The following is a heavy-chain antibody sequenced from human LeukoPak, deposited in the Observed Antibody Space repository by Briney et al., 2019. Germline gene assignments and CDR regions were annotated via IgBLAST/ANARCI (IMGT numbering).Heavy chain of an antibody. CDR3: ARGAPYDFWSGYLDYYYYYMDV. CDR1: GYTFTGYY. Sequence: GASVKVSCKASGYTFTGYYMHWVRQAPGQGLEWMGWINPNNGDTHYAQKFQGRVTMTRDTSISTAYMELSRLRSDDTAVYYCARGAPYDFWSGYLDYYYYYMDVWGKGTTVTISS. V-gene: IGHV1-2*02. J-gene: IGHJ6*03. D-gene: IGHD3-3*01. CDR2: INPNNGDT.